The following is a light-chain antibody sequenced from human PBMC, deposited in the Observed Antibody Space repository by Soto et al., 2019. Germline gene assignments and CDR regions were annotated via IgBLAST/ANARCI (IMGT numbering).Light chain of an antibody. CDR2: GAS. Sequence: ELVLTQSPGTLSLSPRETATLSCRASQSSSRNSLAWYQQQPGQAPRLLIYGASSRATDITDRFIGSGSGTDFTLIVSRLEPEDFAVYFCQQSGTSPQTFGHGNKVDS. J-gene: IGKJ3*01. V-gene: IGKV3-20*01. CDR3: QQSGTSPQT. CDR1: QSSSRNS.